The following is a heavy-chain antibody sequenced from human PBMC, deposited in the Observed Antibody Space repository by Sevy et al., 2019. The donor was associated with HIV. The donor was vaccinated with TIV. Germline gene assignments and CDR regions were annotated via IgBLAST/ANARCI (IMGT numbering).Heavy chain of an antibody. V-gene: IGHV1-8*01. CDR2: MNPNSGNT. Sequence: ASVKVSCKASGYTFTSYDINWVRQATGQGLEWMGWMNPNSGNTGYAQKFQGRVTMTRNTSISTAYMELSSLRSEDTAVYYCAIGLGGVDTARFDPWGQGTLVTVSS. CDR3: AIGLGGVDTARFDP. D-gene: IGHD5-18*01. J-gene: IGHJ5*02. CDR1: GYTFTSYD.